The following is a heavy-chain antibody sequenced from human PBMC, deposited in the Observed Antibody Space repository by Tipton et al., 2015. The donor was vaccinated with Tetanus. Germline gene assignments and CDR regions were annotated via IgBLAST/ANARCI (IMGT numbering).Heavy chain of an antibody. Sequence: VQLVQSGGEVKKPGESLKISCKGSGYIFNNYWIGWVRQMPGKGLEWMGIIYPGDSDTRYSPSFQGRVTISVDKSINTAYLQWSSLKASDTSTFYCARAHCTDGVCNFDFWGQGALVTVAS. J-gene: IGHJ4*02. CDR3: ARAHCTDGVCNFDF. CDR1: GYIFNNYW. V-gene: IGHV5-51*01. D-gene: IGHD2-8*01. CDR2: IYPGDSDT.